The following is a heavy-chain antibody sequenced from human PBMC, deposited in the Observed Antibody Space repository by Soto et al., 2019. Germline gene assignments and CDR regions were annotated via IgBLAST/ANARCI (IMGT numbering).Heavy chain of an antibody. J-gene: IGHJ4*02. CDR2: ISSSSSTI. Sequence: GSLRLSCAASGFTFSSYSMNWVRQAPGKGLEWVSYISSSSSTIYYADSVKGRFTISRDNAKNSLYLQMNSLRDEDTAVYYCARARRYYYDSSGYLDYWGQGTLVTVSS. V-gene: IGHV3-48*02. CDR1: GFTFSSYS. D-gene: IGHD3-22*01. CDR3: ARARRYYYDSSGYLDY.